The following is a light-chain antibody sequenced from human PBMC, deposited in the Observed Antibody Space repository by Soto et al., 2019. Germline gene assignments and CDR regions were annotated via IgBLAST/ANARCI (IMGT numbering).Light chain of an antibody. CDR1: QTISSW. V-gene: IGKV1-5*03. CDR2: KAS. J-gene: IGKJ1*01. Sequence: DIQMTQSPSSLSGSVGDRFTITCRASQTISSWLDWYQQKPGKAPKLLIYKASTLKSGVPSRFRGSGSGTEFTLTISSLQPDDFATYYCQHYNSYSEAFGQGTKVDIK. CDR3: QHYNSYSEA.